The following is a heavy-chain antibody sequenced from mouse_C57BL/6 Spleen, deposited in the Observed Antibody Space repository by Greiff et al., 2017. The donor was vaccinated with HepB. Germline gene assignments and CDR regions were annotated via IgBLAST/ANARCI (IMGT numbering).Heavy chain of an antibody. CDR3: ARRGYYDYDYYAMDY. J-gene: IGHJ4*01. Sequence: VQLQESGAELVRPGTSVKMSCKASGYTFTNYWIGWAKQRPGHGLEWIGDIYPGGGYTNYNEKFKGKATLTADKSSSTAYMQFSSLTSEDSAIYYCARRGYYDYDYYAMDYWGQGTSVTVSS. V-gene: IGHV1-63*01. D-gene: IGHD2-4*01. CDR1: GYTFTNYW. CDR2: IYPGGGYT.